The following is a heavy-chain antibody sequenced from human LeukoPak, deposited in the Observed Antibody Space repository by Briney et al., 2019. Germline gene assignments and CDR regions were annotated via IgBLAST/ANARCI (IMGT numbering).Heavy chain of an antibody. J-gene: IGHJ3*02. CDR2: ISSSGSTI. Sequence: KPGGSLRLSCAASGFTFSDYYMSWIRQAPGKGLEWVSYISSSGSTIYYADSAKGRFTISRDNAKNSLYLQMNSLRAEDTAVYYCARLLEAVAGTKGAFDIWGQGTMVTVSS. D-gene: IGHD6-19*01. CDR1: GFTFSDYY. V-gene: IGHV3-11*01. CDR3: ARLLEAVAGTKGAFDI.